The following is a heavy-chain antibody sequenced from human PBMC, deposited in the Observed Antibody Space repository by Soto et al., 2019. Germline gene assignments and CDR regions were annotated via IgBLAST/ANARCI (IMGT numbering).Heavy chain of an antibody. D-gene: IGHD3-16*01. CDR2: IGSAGDT. Sequence: EVQLVESGGGLVQPGGSLRLSCAASGFTFSRFDMHWVRQGTGKRLEWVSTIGSAGDTYYPGSVKGLFTISRENVKNSLYLQMKSLSVEATAVYYCARGGGTSFDYWGQGTLVTVSS. CDR1: GFTFSRFD. CDR3: ARGGGTSFDY. V-gene: IGHV3-13*01. J-gene: IGHJ4*02.